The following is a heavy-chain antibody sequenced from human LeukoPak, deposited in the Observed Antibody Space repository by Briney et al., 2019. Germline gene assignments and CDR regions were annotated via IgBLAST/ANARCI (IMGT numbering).Heavy chain of an antibody. CDR3: ARSFWIGDYAT. Sequence: GGSLRLSCAASGFTFSSFWMSWVRQAPGKGLEWVSYISGSATTIYYADSVRGRFTISRDNAKNSLYLQMNSLRVEDTAVYYCARSFWIGDYATWGQGTLVTVSS. CDR1: GFTFSSFW. J-gene: IGHJ5*02. CDR2: ISGSATTI. V-gene: IGHV3-48*04. D-gene: IGHD4-17*01.